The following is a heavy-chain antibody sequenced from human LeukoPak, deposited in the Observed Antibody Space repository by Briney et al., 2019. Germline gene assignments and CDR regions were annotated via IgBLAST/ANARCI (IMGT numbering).Heavy chain of an antibody. D-gene: IGHD3-16*01. J-gene: IGHJ5*02. V-gene: IGHV3-48*03. CDR3: AILRLGEFIAYNGGTP. Sequence: GGSLRLSCAASGFTFSSYEMNWVRQAPGKGLEWVSYISSSGSTIYYADSVKGRFTISRDNAKNSLYLQMNSLRAEDTAVYYCAILRLGEFIAYNGGTPWGQGTLVTVSS. CDR1: GFTFSSYE. CDR2: ISSSGSTI.